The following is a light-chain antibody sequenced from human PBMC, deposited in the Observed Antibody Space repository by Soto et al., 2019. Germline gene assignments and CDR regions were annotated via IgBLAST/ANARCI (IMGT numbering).Light chain of an antibody. J-gene: IGKJ4*01. V-gene: IGKV3-11*01. CDR2: DAS. Sequence: EIVLTQSPATLSLSPGEGATLSCRASQSISNYLVWYQQKPGQAPRLLIYDASNRATGIPARFSGSGSGTDFTRTISSLEPEDLAIYYCQQRSNWPPLTFGGGTKVAIK. CDR3: QQRSNWPPLT. CDR1: QSISNY.